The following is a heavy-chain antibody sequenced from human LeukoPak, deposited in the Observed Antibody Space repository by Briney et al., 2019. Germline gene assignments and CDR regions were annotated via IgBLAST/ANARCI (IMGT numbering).Heavy chain of an antibody. Sequence: GSLRLSCAASGFTFSGYVMTWVRQPPGKGLQWVADISGSGGSTYYADSVKGRFSISRDNSKNTLYLQMNRLRAEDTAMFYCARDPYGSYGFRADYWGQGTLVTVSS. V-gene: IGHV3-23*01. J-gene: IGHJ4*02. D-gene: IGHD1-26*01. CDR2: ISGSGGST. CDR1: GFTFSGYV. CDR3: ARDPYGSYGFRADY.